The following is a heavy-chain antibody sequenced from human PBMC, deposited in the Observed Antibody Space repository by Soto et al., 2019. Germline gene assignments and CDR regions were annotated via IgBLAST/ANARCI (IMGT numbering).Heavy chain of an antibody. V-gene: IGHV3-23*01. D-gene: IGHD1-1*01. Sequence: PGGALRLSRVGSEFTFSKYSVNWGRPGPGEGPEWVSLISSSGGTTYYADSVKGRFSISRDNSKNTLYLQMNSLRVEDTAIYYCAKDIQGRGATTGDDAFDIWGQGTMVTVSS. J-gene: IGHJ3*02. CDR3: AKDIQGRGATTGDDAFDI. CDR1: EFTFSKYS. CDR2: ISSSGGTT.